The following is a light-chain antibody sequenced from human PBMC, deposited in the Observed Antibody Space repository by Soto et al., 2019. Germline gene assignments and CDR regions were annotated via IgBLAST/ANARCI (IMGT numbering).Light chain of an antibody. CDR1: NIRSKS. CDR2: SDS. Sequence: SYELTQPPSVSVAPGKTARITCGGNNIRSKSVHWYQQKPGQAPVLVIYSDSDRPSGIPERFSGSNSGNTATLTISRVEAGDEADYCCQVWDSSSDLVVFGGGTKLTVL. V-gene: IGLV3-21*04. CDR3: QVWDSSSDLVV. J-gene: IGLJ2*01.